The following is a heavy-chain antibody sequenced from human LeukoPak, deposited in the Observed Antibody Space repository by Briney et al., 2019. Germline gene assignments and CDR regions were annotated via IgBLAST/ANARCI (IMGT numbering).Heavy chain of an antibody. J-gene: IGHJ4*02. D-gene: IGHD3-16*02. CDR3: ARESKDYDYVWGSYRSRSHFDY. CDR2: IYTSGST. V-gene: IGHV4-4*07. Sequence: SETLSLTCTVSGGSISSCYWSWIRQPAGKGLEWIGRIYTSGSTNYNPSLKSRVTMSVDTSKNQFSLKLSSVTAADTTVYYCARESKDYDYVWGSYRSRSHFDYWGQGTLVTVSS. CDR1: GGSISSCY.